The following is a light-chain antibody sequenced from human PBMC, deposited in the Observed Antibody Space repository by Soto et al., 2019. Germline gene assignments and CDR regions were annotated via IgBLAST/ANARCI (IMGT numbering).Light chain of an antibody. CDR2: GNS. J-gene: IGLJ2*01. V-gene: IGLV1-40*01. CDR1: RSNIGAGYD. CDR3: QSYARSLSGYVV. Sequence: QSVLTQPPSVSGAPGQRVTISCTGSRSNIGAGYDVHWYQQLPGTAPKLLIYGNSNRPSGVPDRFSGSKSGTSASLANTGLQAEDEADYYCQSYARSLSGYVVFGGGTKVTVL.